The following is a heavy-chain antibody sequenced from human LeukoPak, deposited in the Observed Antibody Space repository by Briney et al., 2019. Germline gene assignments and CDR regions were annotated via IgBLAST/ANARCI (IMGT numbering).Heavy chain of an antibody. CDR1: GGSISSYF. V-gene: IGHV4-59*01. J-gene: IGHJ4*02. Sequence: SETLSLTCTVSGGSISSYFWNWIRQPPGKGLEWIGYISSSGSTNSNPSLKSRVTISVDTSKNQFSLNLYSVTAADTAVYYCARGGMSTYYDSGGFYSYWGQGTLVTVPS. CDR3: ARGGMSTYYDSGGFYSY. D-gene: IGHD3-22*01. CDR2: ISSSGST.